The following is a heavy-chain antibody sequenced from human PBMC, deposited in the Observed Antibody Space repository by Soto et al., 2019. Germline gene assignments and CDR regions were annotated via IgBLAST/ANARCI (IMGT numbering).Heavy chain of an antibody. CDR1: GFTFSSYG. CDR3: AKDLFITMVRGVIINPPDY. CDR2: ISYDGSNK. V-gene: IGHV3-30*18. D-gene: IGHD3-10*01. J-gene: IGHJ4*02. Sequence: SLRLSCAASGFTFSSYGMHWVRQAPGKGLEWVAVISYDGSNKYYADSVKGRFTISRDNSKNTLYLQMNSLRAEDTAVYYCAKDLFITMVRGVIINPPDYWGQGTLVTVSS.